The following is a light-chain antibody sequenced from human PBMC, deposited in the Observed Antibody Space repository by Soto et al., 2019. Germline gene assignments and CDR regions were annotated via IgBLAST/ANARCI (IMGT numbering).Light chain of an antibody. CDR1: QYITSY. V-gene: IGKV1-8*01. CDR2: AAS. Sequence: AIRMTQSPSSLSASTGDRVTITCRASQYITSYLAWYQQKPGKAPKLLIYAASTLQSGVPSRFSGSGSGTHFALTINNLQPEASATYFCLQDHTYPWTFGQGTKVEI. J-gene: IGKJ1*01. CDR3: LQDHTYPWT.